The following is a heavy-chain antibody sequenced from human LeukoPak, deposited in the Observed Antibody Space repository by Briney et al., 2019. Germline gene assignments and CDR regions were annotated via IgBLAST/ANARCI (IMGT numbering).Heavy chain of an antibody. D-gene: IGHD3-9*01. CDR3: AKDRSSYFDWLTNYGMDV. V-gene: IGHV3-23*01. Sequence: GGSLRLSCAASGFTFSSYAMSWVRQAPGKGLEWVSAISGSGGSTYYADSVKGRFTISRDNSKNTLYLQMNSLRAEDTAVHYCAKDRSSYFDWLTNYGMDVWGQGTTVTVSS. CDR1: GFTFSSYA. CDR2: ISGSGGST. J-gene: IGHJ6*02.